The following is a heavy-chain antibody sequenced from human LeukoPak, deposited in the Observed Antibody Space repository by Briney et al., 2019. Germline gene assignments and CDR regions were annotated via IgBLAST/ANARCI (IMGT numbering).Heavy chain of an antibody. D-gene: IGHD3-9*01. CDR2: ISGSGGST. J-gene: IGHJ4*02. V-gene: IGHV3-23*01. CDR1: GFTFSSYA. Sequence: GGSLRLSCAASGFTFSSYAMSWVRQAPGKGLEWVSAISGSGGSTYYADSVKGRFTISRDNSKNTLYLQMNSLRAEDTAVYYCATVKDILTGPCHYWGQGTLVTVSS. CDR3: ATVKDILTGPCHY.